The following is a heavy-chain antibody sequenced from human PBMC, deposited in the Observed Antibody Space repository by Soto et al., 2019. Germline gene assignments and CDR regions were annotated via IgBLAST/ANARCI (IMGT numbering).Heavy chain of an antibody. V-gene: IGHV4-59*01. D-gene: IGHD6-19*01. CDR1: GGSISSYY. Sequence: NPSETLSLTCTVSGGSISSYYWSWIRQPPGKGLEWIGYIYYSGSTNYNPSLKSRVTISVDTSKNQFSLKLSSVTAADTAVYYCARSAVATTDWFDPWGKGTLVTVSS. CDR2: IYYSGST. J-gene: IGHJ5*02. CDR3: ARSAVATTDWFDP.